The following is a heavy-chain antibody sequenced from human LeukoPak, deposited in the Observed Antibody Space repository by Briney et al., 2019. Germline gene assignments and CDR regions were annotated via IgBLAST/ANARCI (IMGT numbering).Heavy chain of an antibody. CDR1: GYTFTSNY. V-gene: IGHV1-46*01. J-gene: IGHJ4*02. Sequence: ASVKVSCKASGYTFTSNYIHWVRQAPGQGLEWMGMIYPRDGSTGYAQKFQGRVTVTRDTSTSTVHMELSGLRSEDTAVYCCARDQEGFDYWGQGTLVTVSS. CDR2: IYPRDGST. CDR3: ARDQEGFDY.